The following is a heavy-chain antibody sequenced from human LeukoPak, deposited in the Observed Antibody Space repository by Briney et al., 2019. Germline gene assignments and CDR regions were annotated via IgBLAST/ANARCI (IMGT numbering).Heavy chain of an antibody. CDR1: GYIFTGYY. CDR3: AKEWGDYSGWYSLAGNLYYHYYMDV. CDR2: INPNSGGT. V-gene: IGHV1-2*02. J-gene: IGHJ6*03. Sequence: GASVKVSCKASGYIFTGYYLHWVRQAPGQGLEWMGWINPNSGGTKYAQRFQGRVTLTRDTSISTAYMELSRLRSDDTAVYYCAKEWGDYSGWYSLAGNLYYHYYMDVWGKGTTVTISS. D-gene: IGHD6-19*01.